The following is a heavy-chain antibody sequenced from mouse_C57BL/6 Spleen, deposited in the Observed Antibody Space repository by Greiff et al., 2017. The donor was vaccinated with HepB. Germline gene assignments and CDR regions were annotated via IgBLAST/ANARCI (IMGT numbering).Heavy chain of an antibody. CDR1: GFSFNTYA. Sequence: DVMLVESGGGLVQPKGSLKLSCAASGFSFNTYAMNWVRQAPGKGLEWVARIRSKSNNYATYYADSVKDRFTISRDDSESMLYLQMNNLKTEDTAMYYCVRHQDYYGSSYSWYFDVWGTGTTVTVSS. D-gene: IGHD1-1*01. J-gene: IGHJ1*03. CDR2: IRSKSNNYAT. V-gene: IGHV10-1*01. CDR3: VRHQDYYGSSYSWYFDV.